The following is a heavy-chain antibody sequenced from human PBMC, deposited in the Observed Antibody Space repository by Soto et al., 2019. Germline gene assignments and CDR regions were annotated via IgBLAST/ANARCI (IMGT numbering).Heavy chain of an antibody. CDR3: AKGERGYNNGWPDAFDI. CDR2: MSGSGGSV. Sequence: GGSLRLSCAASGFTFSSYAMSWVRQAPGKGLEWVSGMSGSGGSVYFADSVKGRFTMSRDNSKNTLYLHMNSLRAEDTAVYYCAKGERGYNNGWPDAFDIWGQGTMVTVSS. CDR1: GFTFSSYA. J-gene: IGHJ3*02. D-gene: IGHD6-19*01. V-gene: IGHV3-23*01.